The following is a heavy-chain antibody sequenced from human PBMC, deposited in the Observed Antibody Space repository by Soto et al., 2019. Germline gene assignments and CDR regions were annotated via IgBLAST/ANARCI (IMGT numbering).Heavy chain of an antibody. V-gene: IGHV1-2*04. Sequence: GASVKVSCEASGYTFTAYYMYWVRQAPGQGLEWMGWINPNSGGTNYAQKFQGWVTMTRDTSISTAYMELSRLRSDDTAVYYCAKSMYNYDSSGFFPNYYMDVWGQGTTVTVSS. D-gene: IGHD3-22*01. CDR1: GYTFTAYY. CDR3: AKSMYNYDSSGFFPNYYMDV. J-gene: IGHJ6*02. CDR2: INPNSGGT.